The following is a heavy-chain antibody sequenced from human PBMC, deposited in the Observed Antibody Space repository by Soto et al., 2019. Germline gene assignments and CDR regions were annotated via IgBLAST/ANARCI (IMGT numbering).Heavy chain of an antibody. D-gene: IGHD2-21*01. V-gene: IGHV3-15*01. Sequence: GGSLRHSCAASGFTFSNAWMSWVRQAPGKGLEWVGRIKSKTDGGTTDYAAPVKGRFTISRDDSKNTLYLQMNSLKTEDTAVYYCTTILLRTFSSYYYFHAVCSKGTTVTVSS. CDR3: TTILLRTFSSYYYFHAV. J-gene: IGHJ6*03. CDR2: IKSKTDGGTT. CDR1: GFTFSNAW.